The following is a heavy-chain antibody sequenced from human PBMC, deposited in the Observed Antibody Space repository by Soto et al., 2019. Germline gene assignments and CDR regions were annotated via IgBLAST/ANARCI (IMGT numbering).Heavy chain of an antibody. J-gene: IGHJ6*02. CDR3: ARAGXIYYDSSGYYRNYYGMDV. CDR2: INHSGST. V-gene: IGHV4-34*01. CDR1: GGSFSCYY. Sequence: SETLSLTCAVYGGSFSCYYWSWIRQPPGKGLEWIGEINHSGSTNYNPSLKSRVTISVDTSKNQFSLKLSSVTAADTAVYYCARAGXIYYDSSGYYRNYYGMDVWGQGTTVTVSS. D-gene: IGHD3-22*01.